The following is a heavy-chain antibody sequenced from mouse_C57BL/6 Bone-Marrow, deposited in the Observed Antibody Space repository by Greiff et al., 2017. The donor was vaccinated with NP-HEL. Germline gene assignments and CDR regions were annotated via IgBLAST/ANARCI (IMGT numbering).Heavy chain of an antibody. J-gene: IGHJ3*01. CDR1: GYTFTSYW. V-gene: IGHV1-59*01. D-gene: IGHD2-3*01. CDR3: AHDGYYGGFAY. Sequence: VQLQQPGAELVRPGTSVKLSCKASGYTFTSYWMHWVKQRPGQGLEWIGVIDPSDSYTNYNQKFKGKATLTVDTSSSTAYMQLSSLTSEDSAVYYCAHDGYYGGFAYWGQGTLVTVSA. CDR2: IDPSDSYT.